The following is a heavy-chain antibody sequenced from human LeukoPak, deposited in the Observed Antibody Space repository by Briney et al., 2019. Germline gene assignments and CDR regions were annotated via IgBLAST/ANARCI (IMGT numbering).Heavy chain of an antibody. Sequence: GGSLRLSCAASGFTFSSYWMSWVRQAPGKGLERVANIRQDGSENYYVDSVKGRFTFSRDNAKNSLYLQMNSLRAEDTAVYYCARIDCSSASCYTWSFDYWGQGTLVTVSS. J-gene: IGHJ4*02. CDR3: ARIDCSSASCYTWSFDY. D-gene: IGHD2-2*02. CDR2: IRQDGSEN. V-gene: IGHV3-7*03. CDR1: GFTFSSYW.